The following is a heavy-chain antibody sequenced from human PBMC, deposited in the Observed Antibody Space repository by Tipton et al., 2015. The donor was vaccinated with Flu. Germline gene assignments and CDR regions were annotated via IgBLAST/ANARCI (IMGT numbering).Heavy chain of an antibody. Sequence: GLVKPSETLSLTCSVSGTSITSGGYYWGWIRQPPGKGLEWIGSMFYRGRTYYNSPLKSRLTLSADTSQNQFSLKMNSVTAADTAVYYCVRQALVMDLATYKWIDPWGQGTLVTVSS. V-gene: IGHV4-39*01. D-gene: IGHD5-18*01. CDR3: VRQALVMDLATYKWIDP. J-gene: IGHJ5*02. CDR1: GTSITSGGYY. CDR2: MFYRGRT.